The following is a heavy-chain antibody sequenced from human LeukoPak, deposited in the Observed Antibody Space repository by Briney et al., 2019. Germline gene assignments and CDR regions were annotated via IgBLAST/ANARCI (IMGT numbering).Heavy chain of an antibody. CDR2: IYYSGST. CDR3: AAAVVVPAAMPRFDY. J-gene: IGHJ4*02. V-gene: IGHV4-59*01. CDR1: GGSISSYY. Sequence: SETLSLTCTVSGGSISSYYWSWIRQPPGKGLEWIGYIYYSGSTNYNPSLKSRVTISVDTSKNQFSLKLSSVTAADTAVYYCAAAVVVPAAMPRFDYWGQGTLVTVSS. D-gene: IGHD2-2*01.